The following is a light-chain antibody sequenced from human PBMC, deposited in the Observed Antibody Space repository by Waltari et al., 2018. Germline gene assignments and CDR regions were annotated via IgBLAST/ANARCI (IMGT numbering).Light chain of an antibody. J-gene: IGKJ4*01. V-gene: IGKV1-27*01. CDR1: QDITND. Sequence: DIQMTQSPSSLSASVGDRVTITCRAIQDITNDLAWYQQKPGENPKLLIYEASRLQSGIPFRFRGSGSGTDFTLTISSLQVEDFATYYCQHYDSLPLTFGGGTKVEIK. CDR3: QHYDSLPLT. CDR2: EAS.